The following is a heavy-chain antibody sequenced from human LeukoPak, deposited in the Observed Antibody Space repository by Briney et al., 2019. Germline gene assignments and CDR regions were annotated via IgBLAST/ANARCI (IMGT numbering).Heavy chain of an antibody. CDR2: ISGSTGNT. CDR3: AKVLAGAGTRPLGY. J-gene: IGHJ4*02. D-gene: IGHD1-26*01. CDR1: GFTFDKYA. Sequence: PGGSLRLSCAASGFTFDKYAMSWVRQAPGKGLEWVSLISGSTGNTYYADSVQGRSIISRDTSKDMLFLQMNSLRAEDTAVYYCAKVLAGAGTRPLGYWGQGTLVTVSS. V-gene: IGHV3-23*01.